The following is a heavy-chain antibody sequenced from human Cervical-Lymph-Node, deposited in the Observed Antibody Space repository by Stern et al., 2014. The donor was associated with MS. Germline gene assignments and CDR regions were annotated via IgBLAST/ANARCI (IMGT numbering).Heavy chain of an antibody. V-gene: IGHV3-30-3*01. CDR1: GFTFSNCA. CDR3: ARDLGY. CDR2: ISTDGSAT. Sequence: VLLLQSGGGVVQPGTSLRLSCAASGFTFSNCAMNWFRQSPDKGLQWLAAISTDGSATNYADSVKGRFTISRDNSKDTLYLEMNSLTTDDTAVFYCARDLGYWGQGTLVTVSS. J-gene: IGHJ4*02.